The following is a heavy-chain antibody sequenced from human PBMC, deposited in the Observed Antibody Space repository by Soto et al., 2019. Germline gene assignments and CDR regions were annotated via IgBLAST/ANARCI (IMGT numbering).Heavy chain of an antibody. CDR2: MNPNSGNT. Sequence: QVQLVQSGAEVKKPGASVKVSCKASGYTFTSYDINWVRQATGQGLEWMGWMNPNSGNTGYAQKFQGRVTMTRNTSISRAYMELSSLRSEDTAVYYCARQYDFSTGYYYYGMDVWGQGTTVTVSS. V-gene: IGHV1-8*01. CDR1: GYTFTSYD. J-gene: IGHJ6*02. CDR3: ARQYDFSTGYYYYGMDV. D-gene: IGHD3-3*01.